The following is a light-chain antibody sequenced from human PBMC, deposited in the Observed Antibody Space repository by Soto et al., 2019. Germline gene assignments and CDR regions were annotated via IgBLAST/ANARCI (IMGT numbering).Light chain of an antibody. CDR1: QSVSNNY. Sequence: EIVMTQSPATLSLSPGERATPSCKSSQSVSNNYLAWYQQKPGQAPRLLIYGAFNRATGIPARFSGSGSGTDFTLTISSLEPEDSAIYYCQQRNIWPPVTFGQGTRLEIK. J-gene: IGKJ5*01. CDR2: GAF. CDR3: QQRNIWPPVT. V-gene: IGKV3-11*01.